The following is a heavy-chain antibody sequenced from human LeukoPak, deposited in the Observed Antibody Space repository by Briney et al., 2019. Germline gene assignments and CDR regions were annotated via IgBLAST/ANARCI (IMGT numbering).Heavy chain of an antibody. Sequence: PGGSLRLSCEASGFTFSTYALHWVRQAPGKGLEWVAVISYDGSNKYSADSVKGRFTISRDISKNTLYLQMNSLRAEDTAVYYCAKRGTVTTFGHCDYWGQGTLVTVSS. CDR3: AKRGTVTTFGHCDY. V-gene: IGHV3-30*04. D-gene: IGHD4-17*01. CDR1: GFTFSTYA. J-gene: IGHJ4*02. CDR2: ISYDGSNK.